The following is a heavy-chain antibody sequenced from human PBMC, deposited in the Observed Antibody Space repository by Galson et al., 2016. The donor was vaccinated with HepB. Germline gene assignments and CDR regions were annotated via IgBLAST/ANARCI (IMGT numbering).Heavy chain of an antibody. CDR1: GGSITSSRHY. Sequence: SETLSLTCTVSGGSITSSRHYWDWIRQPPGKGLEWIGSTYYSVSPSYNPSLKSRLTMSVDTSKNQFSLKLSSVTAADTAVYYCARELTPEAFDIWGQGTMVIVSS. CDR2: TYYSVSP. J-gene: IGHJ3*02. V-gene: IGHV4-39*07. D-gene: IGHD4-23*01. CDR3: ARELTPEAFDI.